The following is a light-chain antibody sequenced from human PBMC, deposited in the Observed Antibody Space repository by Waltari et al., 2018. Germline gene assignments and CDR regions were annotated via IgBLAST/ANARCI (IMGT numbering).Light chain of an antibody. CDR2: KGS. Sequence: SYELTQPPSVSVSPGQTARITCSGDALPKQYADWYQQKPGQAPVLVIYKGSERPSGIPERFAGSSSGTTVTLTISGVQAEDEADYYCQSADSSGTYPFGGGTKLTVL. V-gene: IGLV3-25*03. CDR3: QSADSSGTYP. CDR1: ALPKQY. J-gene: IGLJ2*01.